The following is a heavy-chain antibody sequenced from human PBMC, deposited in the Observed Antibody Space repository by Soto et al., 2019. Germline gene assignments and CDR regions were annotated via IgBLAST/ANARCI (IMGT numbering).Heavy chain of an antibody. CDR2: MSGSGSTI. J-gene: IGHJ3*01. CDR3: ARDPAYCGGDCLGAFDL. Sequence: QAQLVESGGGVVRPGGSLRLSCVASGFTFSDYHMSWVRQAPGKGPEWITAMSGSGSTIFYAETVKGRFTISRDNAKNSLYLKMNSLSDEDTALDFCARDPAYCGGDCLGAFDLWGPGTMVTVSS. D-gene: IGHD2-21*02. V-gene: IGHV3-11*01. CDR1: GFTFSDYH.